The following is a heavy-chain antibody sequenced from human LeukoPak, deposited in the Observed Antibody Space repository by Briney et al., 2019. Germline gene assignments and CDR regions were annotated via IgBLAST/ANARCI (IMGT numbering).Heavy chain of an antibody. CDR1: GFTFSTYG. CDR3: ARDRVELGWGAFEI. CDR2: ISYDGNKK. Sequence: GGSLRLSCAASGFTFSTYGMYWVRQAPGKGLDWVAVISYDGNKKYYADSVKGRFTISRDNAKNSLYLQMNSLRAEDTAVYYCARDRVELGWGAFEIWGQGTMVTVSS. J-gene: IGHJ3*02. V-gene: IGHV3-30*03. D-gene: IGHD7-27*01.